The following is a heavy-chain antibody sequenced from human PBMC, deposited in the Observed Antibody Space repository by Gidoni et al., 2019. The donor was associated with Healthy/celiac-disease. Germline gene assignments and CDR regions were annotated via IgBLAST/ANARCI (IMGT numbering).Heavy chain of an antibody. CDR3: ARGGIDCSSTSCYDY. J-gene: IGHJ4*02. Sequence: EVQLVDSVGGLVKPGGSLRLSCAAPGFPFDTYSMNWVRQAPGKGLEWVSSISSSSSYIYYADSVKGRFTISRDNAKNSLYLQMNSLRAEDTAVYYCARGGIDCSSTSCYDYWGQGTLVTVSS. D-gene: IGHD2-2*01. CDR2: ISSSSSYI. CDR1: GFPFDTYS. V-gene: IGHV3-21*01.